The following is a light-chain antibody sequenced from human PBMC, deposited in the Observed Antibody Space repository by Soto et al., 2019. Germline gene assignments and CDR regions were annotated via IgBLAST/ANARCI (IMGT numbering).Light chain of an antibody. Sequence: QSVLTQPRSVSGSPGQSVTISCTGTSSDFGGYTYVSWYQQHPGKAPKLMIYDVSKRPSGVPDRFSGSRSGNTASLTISGLQAEDEDDYYCCSYAGSYSYVFGIGTKVTVL. CDR1: SSDFGGYTY. V-gene: IGLV2-11*01. J-gene: IGLJ1*01. CDR3: CSYAGSYSYV. CDR2: DVS.